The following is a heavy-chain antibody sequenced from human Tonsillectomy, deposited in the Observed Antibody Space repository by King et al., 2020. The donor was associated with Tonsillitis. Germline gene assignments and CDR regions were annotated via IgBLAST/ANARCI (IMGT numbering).Heavy chain of an antibody. CDR2: INPNSGGA. CDR3: ARDRQDLWSAQTGAGAWFDP. CDR1: GYTLTDYF. V-gene: IGHV1-2*02. Sequence: VQLVESGAEVKKPGASVKVSCKTSGYTLTDYFLHWLRQAPGQGLEWMGWINPNSGGAQHAQKFQGRVTMTRDTSSSTAYMELSRLRSDDTAVYYCARDRQDLWSAQTGAGAWFDPWGQGTLVTVSS. D-gene: IGHD3-3*01. J-gene: IGHJ5*02.